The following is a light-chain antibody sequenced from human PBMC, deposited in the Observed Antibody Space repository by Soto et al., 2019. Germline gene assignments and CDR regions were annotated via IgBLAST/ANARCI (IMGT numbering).Light chain of an antibody. V-gene: IGKV3-20*01. CDR1: QSVSSSA. Sequence: EIVLTQSPGTLSLSPGERATLSCRASQSVSSSALAWYQQKPGQAARRLIYGASSRATGIPDRFSGSGSGTDFTLTISRLEPDDFAAYFCHSRAFGQGTRLEIK. CDR2: GAS. J-gene: IGKJ5*01. CDR3: HSRA.